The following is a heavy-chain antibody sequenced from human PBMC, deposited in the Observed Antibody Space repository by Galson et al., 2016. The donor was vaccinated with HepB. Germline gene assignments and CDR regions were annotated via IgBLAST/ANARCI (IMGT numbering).Heavy chain of an antibody. Sequence: SLRLSCAGSGFTFSMYWMGWVRQAPGREPEWLANIKGDESDKYYVDSVNGRFTVSRDNAKNSIYLQMNNLRDEDTAVYYCTRDVGYCRGGGCYRWFDPWGQGTLVTVSS. CDR3: TRDVGYCRGGGCYRWFDP. CDR1: GFTFSMYW. V-gene: IGHV3-7*01. CDR2: IKGDESDK. D-gene: IGHD2-15*01. J-gene: IGHJ5*02.